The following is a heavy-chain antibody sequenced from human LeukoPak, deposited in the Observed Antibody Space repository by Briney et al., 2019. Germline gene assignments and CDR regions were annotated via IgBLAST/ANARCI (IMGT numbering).Heavy chain of an antibody. CDR2: INPNSGGT. J-gene: IGHJ4*02. Sequence: ASVKVSCKASGYTFTGYYMHWVRQAPGQGLEWMGRINPNSGGTNYAQKFQGRVTMTRDTSISTAYMELSRLRSDDTAVHYCAIEWLLRGYFDYWGQGTLVTVSS. D-gene: IGHD3-22*01. CDR3: AIEWLLRGYFDY. CDR1: GYTFTGYY. V-gene: IGHV1-2*06.